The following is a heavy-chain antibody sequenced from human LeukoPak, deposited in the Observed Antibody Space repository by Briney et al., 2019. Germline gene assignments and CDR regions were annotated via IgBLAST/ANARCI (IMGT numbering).Heavy chain of an antibody. CDR3: ARPYYYDSRIDP. CDR2: IYYSGST. V-gene: IGHV4-59*01. CDR1: GGSISSYY. D-gene: IGHD3-22*01. J-gene: IGHJ5*02. Sequence: SETLSLTCTVSGGSISSYYWSWIRQPPAKGLEWIGYIYYSGSTNYNPSLKSRVTISVDTSKNQFSLKLSSVTAADTAVYYCARPYYYDSRIDPWGQGTLVSVSS.